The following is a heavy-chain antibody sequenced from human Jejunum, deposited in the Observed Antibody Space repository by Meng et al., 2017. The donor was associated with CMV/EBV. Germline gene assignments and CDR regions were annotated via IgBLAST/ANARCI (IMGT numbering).Heavy chain of an antibody. V-gene: IGHV3-30*02. J-gene: IGHJ6*02. CDR2: IRYDGSSI. CDR3: ARDSSIYYDFWSGYFSNGMDV. D-gene: IGHD3-3*01. CDR1: G. Sequence: GIPWVRQAPGKGLEWVAFIRYDGSSIYYAESVKGRFTISRDNSKDTLWLQMNSLRAEDTSVYYCARDSSIYYDFWSGYFSNGMDVWGQGTTVTVSS.